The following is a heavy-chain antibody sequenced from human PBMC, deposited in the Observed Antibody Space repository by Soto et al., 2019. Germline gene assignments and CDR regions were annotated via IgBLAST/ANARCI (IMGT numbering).Heavy chain of an antibody. CDR3: ARNGYYSLDL. D-gene: IGHD1-26*01. Sequence: SETLYLTCAVSGASISNDNWWSWVRQPPGKGLEWIGEIYHSGTTNYNPSLTSRVTISVDKPKNQFSLGLTSVTAADTAVYFCARNGYYSLDLWGQGAMVTVSS. V-gene: IGHV4-4*02. J-gene: IGHJ3*01. CDR2: IYHSGTT. CDR1: GASISNDNW.